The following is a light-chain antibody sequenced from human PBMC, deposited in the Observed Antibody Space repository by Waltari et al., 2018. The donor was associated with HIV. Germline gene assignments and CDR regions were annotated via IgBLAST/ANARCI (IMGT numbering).Light chain of an antibody. CDR1: QNIETH. V-gene: IGKV3-11*01. J-gene: IGKJ4*01. CDR2: DAS. CDR3: QQRGDWPLT. Sequence: EIVLTQSPATLSLSPGERATLSGRANQNIETHLGWYPQQPGQAPRLLMYDASKRATCIPGRFSGSGSGTDFTLTISTLEPEDFAVYYCQQRGDWPLTFGGGTKVEIK.